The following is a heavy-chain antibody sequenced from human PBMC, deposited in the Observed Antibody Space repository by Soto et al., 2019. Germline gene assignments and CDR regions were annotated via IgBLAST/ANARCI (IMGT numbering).Heavy chain of an antibody. CDR2: IYSDDRT. D-gene: IGHD3-3*01. J-gene: IGHJ3*02. CDR1: GFTVSSHY. V-gene: IGHV3-53*01. Sequence: GGSLRLSCAASGFTVSSHYMNWVRQAPWKGLEWVSVIYSDDRTYYADSVKGRFTISRDNSKNTVYLQLNSLRAEDTAVYYCTRERFLEWLVGVRFWAFDNWGQGTMVTVSS. CDR3: TRERFLEWLVGVRFWAFDN.